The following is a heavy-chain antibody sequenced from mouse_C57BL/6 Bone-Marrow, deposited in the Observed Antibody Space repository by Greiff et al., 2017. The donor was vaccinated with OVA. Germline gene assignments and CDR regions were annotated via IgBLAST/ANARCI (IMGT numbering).Heavy chain of an antibody. D-gene: IGHD1-1*01. CDR3: ASLTTAY. CDR2: IDPNSGGT. V-gene: IGHV1-72*01. Sequence: QVQLKQPGAELVKPGASVKLSCKASGYTFTSYWMHWVKQRPGRGLEWIGRIDPNSGGTKYNEKFKCKATLTVDKPSSTAYMQLSSLTSEDSAVYYCASLTTAYWGQGTLVTVSA. CDR1: GYTFTSYW. J-gene: IGHJ3*01.